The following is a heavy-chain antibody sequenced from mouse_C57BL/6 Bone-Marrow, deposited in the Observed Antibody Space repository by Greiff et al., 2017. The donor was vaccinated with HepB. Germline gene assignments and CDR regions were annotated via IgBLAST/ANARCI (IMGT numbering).Heavy chain of an antibody. CDR1: GYTFTSYT. V-gene: IGHV1-4*01. J-gene: IGHJ1*03. CDR3: ASYGDGHFDV. D-gene: IGHD2-13*01. Sequence: QVQLQQSGAELARPGASVKMSCKASGYTFTSYTMHWVKQRPGQGLEWIGYINPSSGYTKYNQKFKDKATLTANKSSSTAYMQLSSLTSEDSAVYYYASYGDGHFDVWGTGTTVTVSS. CDR2: INPSSGYT.